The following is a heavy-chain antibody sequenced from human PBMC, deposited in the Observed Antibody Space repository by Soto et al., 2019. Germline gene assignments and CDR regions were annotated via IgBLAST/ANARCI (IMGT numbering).Heavy chain of an antibody. CDR3: ARVGRLHYFDY. D-gene: IGHD4-17*01. V-gene: IGHV3-30-3*01. CDR1: GFTFCSYA. J-gene: IGHJ4*02. Sequence: VQLVESGGGVVQPGRSLRHSCAASGFTFCSYAMHWVRQAPGKGLEWVAVISYDGSNKYYADSVKGRFTISRDNSKNTLYLQMNSLRAEDTAVYYCARVGRLHYFDYWVQGTLLTVSS. CDR2: ISYDGSNK.